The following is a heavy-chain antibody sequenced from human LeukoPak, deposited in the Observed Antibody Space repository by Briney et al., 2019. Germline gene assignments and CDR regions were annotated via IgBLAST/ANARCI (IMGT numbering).Heavy chain of an antibody. CDR1: GFTFSSYA. Sequence: SGGPLRLSCAASGFTFSSYAMSWVRQAPGKGLEWVSAISGSGGSTYYADSVKGRFTISRDNSKNTLYLQMNSLRAEDTAVYYCAKVVGCSGGSCYSPFFDYWGQGTLVTVSS. CDR2: ISGSGGST. CDR3: AKVVGCSGGSCYSPFFDY. D-gene: IGHD2-15*01. V-gene: IGHV3-23*01. J-gene: IGHJ4*02.